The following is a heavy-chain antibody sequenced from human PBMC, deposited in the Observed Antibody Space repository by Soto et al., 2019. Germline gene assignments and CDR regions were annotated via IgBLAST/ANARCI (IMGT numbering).Heavy chain of an antibody. V-gene: IGHV3-11*01. D-gene: IGHD2-15*01. Sequence: GTGLEWVSYISSSGSSIYYADSVKGRFTISRDNAKNSLYLQMNSLRAEDTAVYYFFFFKEEDGRRDTVPVSAFLLNRSSDL. J-gene: IGHJ2*01. CDR2: ISSSGSSI. CDR3: FFFKEEDGRRDTVPVSAFLLNRSSDL.